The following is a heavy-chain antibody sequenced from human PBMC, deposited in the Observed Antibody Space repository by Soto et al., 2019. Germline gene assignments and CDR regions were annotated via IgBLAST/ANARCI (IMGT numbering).Heavy chain of an antibody. CDR1: GGSISSYY. D-gene: IGHD6-13*01. J-gene: IGHJ4*02. Sequence: PSETLSLTCTVSGGSISSYYWGWIRQPPGKGLEWIGTIYYSGSTYYNPSLKSRVTISVDTSKNQFSLKLSSVTAADTTVYYCARSYSSSWSYFDYWGLGTLVTVSS. V-gene: IGHV4-39*01. CDR3: ARSYSSSWSYFDY. CDR2: IYYSGST.